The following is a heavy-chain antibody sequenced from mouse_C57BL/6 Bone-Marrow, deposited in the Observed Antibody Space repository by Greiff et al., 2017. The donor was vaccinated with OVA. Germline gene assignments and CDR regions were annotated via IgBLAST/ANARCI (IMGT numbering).Heavy chain of an antibody. Sequence: EVQGVESGGGLVKPGGSLKLSCAASGFTFSDYGMHWVRQAPEKGLEWVAYISSASSTTYYADTVKGRFTISRDNAKTTLFLQMTSLRSEDTAMYYCARRDYGSIDYFDYWGQGTTLTVSS. J-gene: IGHJ2*01. V-gene: IGHV5-17*01. CDR3: ARRDYGSIDYFDY. D-gene: IGHD1-1*01. CDR1: GFTFSDYG. CDR2: ISSASSTT.